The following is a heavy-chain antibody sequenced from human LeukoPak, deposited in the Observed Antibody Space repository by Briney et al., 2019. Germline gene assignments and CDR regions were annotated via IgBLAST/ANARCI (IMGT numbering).Heavy chain of an antibody. J-gene: IGHJ4*02. D-gene: IGHD3-3*01. Sequence: GGSLRLSCAASGFTFSSYSMNWVRQAPGKGLEWVSYISSSSSTIYYADSVKGRFTISRDNAKNSLYLQMNSLRAEDMALYYCAKGASRSGLVVPADYWGQGTLVTVSS. CDR2: ISSSSSTI. V-gene: IGHV3-48*04. CDR1: GFTFSSYS. CDR3: AKGASRSGLVVPADY.